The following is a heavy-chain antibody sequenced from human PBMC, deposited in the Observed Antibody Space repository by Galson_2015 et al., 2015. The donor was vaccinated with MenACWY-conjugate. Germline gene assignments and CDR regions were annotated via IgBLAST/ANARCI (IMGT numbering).Heavy chain of an antibody. D-gene: IGHD2-21*01. V-gene: IGHV1-18*04. J-gene: IGHJ4*02. CDR2: ISNYNAKT. CDR1: GDSFMSYR. Sequence: SVKVSCKVHGDSFMSYRITWVRQAPGQGLEWMGWISNYNAKTKYAQNLQGRVTMTTETSTRTVYMEMRDLRSDDTAVYYCAKINGVYARGGGEVCGWRKSQFVFCGQGTLVAGSS. CDR3: AKINGVYARGGGEVCGWRKSQFVF.